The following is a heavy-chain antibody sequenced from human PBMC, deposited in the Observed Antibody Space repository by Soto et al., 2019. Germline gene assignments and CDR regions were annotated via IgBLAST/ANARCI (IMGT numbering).Heavy chain of an antibody. D-gene: IGHD3-3*01. V-gene: IGHV4-61*01. CDR2: IYYSGST. CDR3: ARDLGRITIFGVVRSRAFDI. J-gene: IGHJ3*02. CDR1: GGSVSSGSYY. Sequence: SETLSLTCTVSGGSVSSGSYYWSWIRQPPGKGPEWIGYIYYSGSTNYNPSLKSRVTISVDTSKNQFSLKLSSVTAADTAVYYCARDLGRITIFGVVRSRAFDIWGQGTMVTVSS.